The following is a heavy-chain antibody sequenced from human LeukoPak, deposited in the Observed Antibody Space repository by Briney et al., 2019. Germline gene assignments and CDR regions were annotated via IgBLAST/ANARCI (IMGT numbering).Heavy chain of an antibody. V-gene: IGHV5-51*01. CDR3: ARQEMSRGYCSSSSCRAPFDY. D-gene: IGHD2-2*01. CDR1: GYSFTTYW. J-gene: IGHJ4*02. Sequence: GESLKISCKASGYSFTTYWIAWVRQMPGKGLECMGIIYPGDSYTSYSPSFQGQATSSVDKSISTAYLQWNSLKASDTAMYYCARQEMSRGYCSSSSCRAPFDYWGQGTLVTVSS. CDR2: IYPGDSYT.